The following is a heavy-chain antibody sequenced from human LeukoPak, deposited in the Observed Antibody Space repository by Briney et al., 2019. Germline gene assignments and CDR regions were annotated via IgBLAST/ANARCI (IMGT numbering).Heavy chain of an antibody. CDR2: IYYSGST. D-gene: IGHD3-10*01. CDR1: GGSISSGVYY. J-gene: IGHJ3*02. CDR3: ARGVKGLRGAFDI. Sequence: SETLSPTCTVSGGSISSGVYYWIWIRQHPGKGLEWIGYIYYSGSTYSNPSLQSRLTMSVDISKNQFSLKLSSVTAADTAVYYCARGVKGLRGAFDIRGQGTPGTVSS. V-gene: IGHV4-31*03.